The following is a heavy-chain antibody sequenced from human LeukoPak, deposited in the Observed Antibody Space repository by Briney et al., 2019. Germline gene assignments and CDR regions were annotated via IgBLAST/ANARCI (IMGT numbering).Heavy chain of an antibody. CDR2: IYTSGST. D-gene: IGHD5-18*01. CDR3: AGGIQLWPRIGPGYYDGMDV. V-gene: IGHV4-61*02. J-gene: IGHJ6*02. CDR1: GGSISSGSYY. Sequence: SQTLSLTCTVSGGSISSGSYYWSWIRQPAGKGLEWIGRIYTSGSTNYNPSLKSRVTISVDTSKNQFSLKLSSVTAADTAVYYCAGGIQLWPRIGPGYYDGMDVWGQGTTVTVSS.